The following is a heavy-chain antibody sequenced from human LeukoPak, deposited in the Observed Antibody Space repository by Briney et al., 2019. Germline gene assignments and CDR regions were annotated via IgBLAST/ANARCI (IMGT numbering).Heavy chain of an antibody. CDR1: GYTFSNYD. V-gene: IGHV1-8*01. CDR3: ARSRYGDFDS. J-gene: IGHJ5*01. Sequence: GASVKVCCKTSGYTFSNYDINWVRQASGQGLEWVGWVNPNTGNTGYAQKFQGRVSLTRVTSMSTAYLELRSLKSEDTAVYYCARSRYGDFDSWGQGTQVIVSS. CDR2: VNPNTGNT. D-gene: IGHD5-18*01.